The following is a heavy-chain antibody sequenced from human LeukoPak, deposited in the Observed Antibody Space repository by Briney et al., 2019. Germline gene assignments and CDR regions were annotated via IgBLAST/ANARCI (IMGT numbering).Heavy chain of an antibody. CDR3: APGWFGDQDY. V-gene: IGHV3-9*01. D-gene: IGHD3-10*01. Sequence: PGRSLRLSCAASGFTFDDYAMHWVRQAPGKGLEWVSGISWNSGSIGYADSVKGRFTISRDNSKNTLYLQMNSLRAEDTAVYYCAPGWFGDQDYWGQGTLVTVSS. CDR2: ISWNSGSI. CDR1: GFTFDDYA. J-gene: IGHJ4*02.